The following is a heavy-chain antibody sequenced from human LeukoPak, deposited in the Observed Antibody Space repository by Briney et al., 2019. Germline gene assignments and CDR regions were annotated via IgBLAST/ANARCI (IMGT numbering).Heavy chain of an antibody. V-gene: IGHV1-46*02. J-gene: IGHJ4*02. CDR1: GHTLNNHF. CDR2: INPRDGST. Sequence: GASVTVSCKSSGHTLNNHFIHWVRQAPGQGLEWMGMINPRDGSTRTLQRFQGRLTMTRGTSTSTLYMGLSSLRSEDTATYFCARGADQEFDFWGQGTLVTVSS. CDR3: ARGADQEFDF.